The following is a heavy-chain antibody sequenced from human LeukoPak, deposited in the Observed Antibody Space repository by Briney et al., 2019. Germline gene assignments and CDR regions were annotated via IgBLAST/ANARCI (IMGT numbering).Heavy chain of an antibody. CDR2: INTNTGNP. V-gene: IGHV7-4-1*02. J-gene: IGHJ4*02. Sequence: GASVKVSCKASGYSFTSYAMNWVRQAPGQGLEWMGWINTNTGNPTYAQGFAGRFVFSLDTSVSTAYVQISSLKAEDTAVYYCARDRLGGATDYWGQGTLVTVSS. CDR1: GYSFTSYA. CDR3: ARDRLGGATDY. D-gene: IGHD1-26*01.